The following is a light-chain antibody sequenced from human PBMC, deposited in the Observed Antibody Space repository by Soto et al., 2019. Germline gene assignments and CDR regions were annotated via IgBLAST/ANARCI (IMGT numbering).Light chain of an antibody. CDR3: SQSYSTPLGT. J-gene: IGKJ1*01. Sequence: DIQMTQSPSSLFASVGDRVTFTCRASQSISNYLNWYQQKPGKAPKLLIFAASSLQSGVPSRFSGRGSGTDFTLTIKTLQPADFATYYCSQSYSTPLGTFGHGTKVELK. V-gene: IGKV1-39*01. CDR2: AAS. CDR1: QSISNY.